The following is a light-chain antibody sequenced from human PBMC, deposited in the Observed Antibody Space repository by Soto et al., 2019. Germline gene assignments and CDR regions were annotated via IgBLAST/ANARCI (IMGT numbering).Light chain of an antibody. CDR1: SRDVGGYNY. CDR2: DVR. V-gene: IGLV2-14*01. J-gene: IGLJ2*01. CDR3: SSYTSSVGVV. Sequence: QSALTQPASVSGSPGQSITISCTGTSRDVGGYNYVSWYQQHPGKAPKLMIYDVRNRPSGVSNRFSGSKSGNTAPLTISGLQAEDEADYYCSSYTSSVGVVFGGGTKLTVL.